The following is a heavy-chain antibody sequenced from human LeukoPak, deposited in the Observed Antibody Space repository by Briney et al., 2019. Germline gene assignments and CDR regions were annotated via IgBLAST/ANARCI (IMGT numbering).Heavy chain of an antibody. V-gene: IGHV4-59*12. CDR3: ARALTTVVTPVAFDI. CDR1: GGSISSYS. D-gene: IGHD4-23*01. CDR2: IYHSGST. Sequence: SETLSLTCTVSGGSISSYSWTWIRQPPGKGLEWIGYIYHSGSTYYNPSLKSRVTISVDRSKNQFSLKLSSVTAADTAVYYCARALTTVVTPVAFDIWGQGTMVTVSS. J-gene: IGHJ3*02.